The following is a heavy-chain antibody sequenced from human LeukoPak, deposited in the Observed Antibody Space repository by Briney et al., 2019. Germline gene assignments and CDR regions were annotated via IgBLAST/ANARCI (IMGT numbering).Heavy chain of an antibody. CDR2: IWYDGSNK. CDR3: ARDRLPSVVPVASLYYFDY. D-gene: IGHD2-2*01. V-gene: IGHV3-33*01. Sequence: PGRSLRLSCAASGFTFSSYGMHWVRQAPGKGLEWVAVIWYDGSNKYYADSVKGRFTISRDNSKNTLYLQMNSLRAEDTAVYYCARDRLPSVVPVASLYYFDYWGQGTLVTVSS. CDR1: GFTFSSYG. J-gene: IGHJ4*02.